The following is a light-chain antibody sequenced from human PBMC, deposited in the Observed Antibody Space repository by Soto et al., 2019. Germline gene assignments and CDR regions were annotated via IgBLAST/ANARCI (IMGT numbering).Light chain of an antibody. J-gene: IGKJ1*01. V-gene: IGKV3-20*01. CDR2: GAS. CDR1: QSVSSNY. CDR3: QQYGRSPWT. Sequence: EIVLTQSPGTLSLSPGERATLSYRASQSVSSNYLAWYQQKPVQAPRLLIYGASSRATGIPDRFSGSGSGTDFTLTISRLEPEDFAVYYCQQYGRSPWTFGQGTKVDIK.